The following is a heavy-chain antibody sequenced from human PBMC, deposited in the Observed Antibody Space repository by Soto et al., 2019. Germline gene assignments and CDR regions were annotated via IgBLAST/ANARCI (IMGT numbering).Heavy chain of an antibody. V-gene: IGHV4-39*01. CDR2: IYYSGST. Sequence: PSETLSLTCTVSGGSISSSSYYWGWIRQPPGKGLEWIGSIYYSGSTYYNPSLKSRVTISVDTSKNQFSLKLSSVTAADTAVYYCARLGPYGSGSYPGGDYYYGMDVWGQGTTVTVS. CDR3: ARLGPYGSGSYPGGDYYYGMDV. D-gene: IGHD3-10*01. J-gene: IGHJ6*02. CDR1: GGSISSSSYY.